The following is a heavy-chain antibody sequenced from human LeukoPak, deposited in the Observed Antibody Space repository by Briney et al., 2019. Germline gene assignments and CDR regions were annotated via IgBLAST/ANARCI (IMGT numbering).Heavy chain of an antibody. Sequence: GGSLRLSCAASGFTFSSYAMHWVRQAPGKGLERVAVISYDGSNKYYADSVKSRFTISRDNSKNTLYLQMNSLRADDTAVYYCARDGAAYYDILTGYYPDDYWGQGTLVTVSS. V-gene: IGHV3-30-3*01. CDR2: ISYDGSNK. CDR1: GFTFSSYA. J-gene: IGHJ4*02. D-gene: IGHD3-9*01. CDR3: ARDGAAYYDILTGYYPDDY.